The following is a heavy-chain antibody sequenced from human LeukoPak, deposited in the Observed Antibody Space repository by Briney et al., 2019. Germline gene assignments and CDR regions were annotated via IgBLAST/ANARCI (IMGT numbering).Heavy chain of an antibody. Sequence: SETLSLSCTVSGGSISSYYWSWIRQPPGKGLEWIGYIYCSGSTNYNPSLKSRVTISVDTSKNQFSLKLSSVTAADTAVYYCARDSSGSDAFDIWGQGTMVTVSS. CDR1: GGSISSYY. CDR3: ARDSSGSDAFDI. D-gene: IGHD3-3*01. CDR2: IYCSGST. J-gene: IGHJ3*02. V-gene: IGHV4-59*01.